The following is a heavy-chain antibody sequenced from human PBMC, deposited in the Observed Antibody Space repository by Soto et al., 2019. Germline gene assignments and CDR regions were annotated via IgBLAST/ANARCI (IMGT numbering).Heavy chain of an antibody. V-gene: IGHV4-59*01. Sequence: QVQLQESGPGLVKPSETLSLTCTVSGGSIRSYYWSWFRQPPGKGLEWIGYIYYSGSTNYNPSLKSRVTISEDTATTQFSLKLSSVTAADTAVYYCARDVLQRRYDSYYYYMDVWGKGTTVTVSS. CDR1: GGSIRSYY. J-gene: IGHJ6*03. CDR3: ARDVLQRRYDSYYYYMDV. D-gene: IGHD5-12*01. CDR2: IYYSGST.